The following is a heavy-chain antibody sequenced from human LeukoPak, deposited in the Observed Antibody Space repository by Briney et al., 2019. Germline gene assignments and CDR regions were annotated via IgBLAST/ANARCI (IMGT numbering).Heavy chain of an antibody. CDR1: GGSFSGYY. J-gene: IGHJ6*02. CDR3: ARELLWFGESLRAYYYGMDV. D-gene: IGHD3-10*01. V-gene: IGHV4-34*01. Sequence: PSETLSLTCAVYGGSFSGYYWSWIRQPPGKGLEWIGEINHSGSTNYNPSLKSRVTISVDTSKNQFSLKLSSVTAADTAVYYCARELLWFGESLRAYYYGMDVWGQGTTVTVPS. CDR2: INHSGST.